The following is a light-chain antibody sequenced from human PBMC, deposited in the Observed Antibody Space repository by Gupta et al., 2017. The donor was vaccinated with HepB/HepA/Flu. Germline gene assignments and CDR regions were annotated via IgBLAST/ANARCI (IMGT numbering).Light chain of an antibody. CDR3: QTWGTGPVV. J-gene: IGLJ2*01. Sequence: GKLTCTLSSGHSSYAIAWHQQQPEKGPRYLMKLNSDGSHSKGDGIPDRFSGSSSGAARSLTISSLQSEDEADYYCQTWGTGPVVFGGGTKLTVL. CDR1: SGHSSYA. V-gene: IGLV4-69*01. CDR2: LNSDGSH.